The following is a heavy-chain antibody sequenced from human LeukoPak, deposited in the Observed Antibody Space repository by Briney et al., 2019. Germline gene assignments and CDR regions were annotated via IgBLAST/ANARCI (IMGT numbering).Heavy chain of an antibody. CDR1: GGSFSAHY. CDR2: INDSGST. Sequence: SENLSLNCAVSGGSFSAHYWSWIRQPPGEGLEWIGEINDSGSTKYNPSLKSRVTISADTSKNQFSLKLSSVTAADTAVYYCAKNNWFDPWGQGTLVTVSS. CDR3: AKNNWFDP. J-gene: IGHJ5*02. V-gene: IGHV4-34*01.